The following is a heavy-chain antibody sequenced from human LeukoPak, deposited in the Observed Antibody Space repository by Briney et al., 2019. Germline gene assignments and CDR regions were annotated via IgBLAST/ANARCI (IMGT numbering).Heavy chain of an antibody. CDR1: GGSVSSGSYY. V-gene: IGHV4-61*01. CDR3: ARDRPYYDILTGYPSGHFDY. CDR2: IYYSGST. J-gene: IGHJ4*02. D-gene: IGHD3-9*01. Sequence: SETLSLTCTVSGGSVSSGSYYWSWIRQPPGKGLEWIGYIYYSGSTNYNPSLKSRVTISVDTSKNQFSLKLSSVTAADTAVYYCARDRPYYDILTGYPSGHFDYWGQGTLVTVSS.